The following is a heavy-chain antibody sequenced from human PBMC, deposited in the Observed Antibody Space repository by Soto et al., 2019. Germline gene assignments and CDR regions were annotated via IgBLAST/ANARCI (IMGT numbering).Heavy chain of an antibody. D-gene: IGHD2-8*01. Sequence: SPVKVSCKASGGTFSSYAISWVRQAPGQGLEWMGGIIPIFGTANYAQKFQGRVTITADESTSTAYMELSSLRSEDTAVYYCATHFEMVYANEYYFDYWGQGTQVTVSS. V-gene: IGHV1-69*13. CDR1: GGTFSSYA. CDR3: ATHFEMVYANEYYFDY. J-gene: IGHJ4*02. CDR2: IIPIFGTA.